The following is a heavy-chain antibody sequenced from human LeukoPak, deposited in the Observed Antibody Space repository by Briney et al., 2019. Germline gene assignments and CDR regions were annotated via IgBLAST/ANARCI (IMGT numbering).Heavy chain of an antibody. V-gene: IGHV4-30-2*01. CDR1: GGSISSGTYY. CDR3: ARGAGGGRDRYWLDP. Sequence: SETLSLTCTVSGGSISSGTYYWSWIRQPPGKGLEWIGYISHSGSTYYNPSLKSRVTISVDRSKNQFSLKLSSVTAADTAVYYCARGAGGGRDRYWLDPWGQGTLVTVSS. D-gene: IGHD4-23*01. CDR2: ISHSGST. J-gene: IGHJ5*02.